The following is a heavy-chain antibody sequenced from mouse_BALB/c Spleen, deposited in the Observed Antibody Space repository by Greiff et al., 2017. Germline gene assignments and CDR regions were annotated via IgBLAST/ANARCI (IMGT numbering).Heavy chain of an antibody. D-gene: IGHD1-2*01. CDR1: GFTFSSFG. Sequence: EVQLVESGGGLVQPGGSRKLSCAASGFTFSSFGMHWVRQAPEKGLEWVAYISSGSSTIYYADTVKGRFTISRDNPKNTLFLQMTSLRSEDTAMYYCASSYYGGDYWGQGTSVTVSS. CDR3: ASSYYGGDY. V-gene: IGHV5-17*02. CDR2: ISSGSSTI. J-gene: IGHJ4*01.